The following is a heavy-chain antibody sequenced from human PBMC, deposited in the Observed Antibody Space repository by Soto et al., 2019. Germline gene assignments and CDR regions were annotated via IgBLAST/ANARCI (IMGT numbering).Heavy chain of an antibody. CDR3: ARDLKRYYDSSGYGYYYYGMDV. D-gene: IGHD3-22*01. V-gene: IGHV1-69*13. Sequence: ASVTVSFTGSAGTFIRYAISWVRQAPGQGLEWMGGIIPIFGTANYAQKFQGRVTITADESTSTAYMELSSLRSEDTAVYYCARDLKRYYDSSGYGYYYYGMDVWGQGTTVNVS. J-gene: IGHJ6*02. CDR2: IIPIFGTA. CDR1: AGTFIRYA.